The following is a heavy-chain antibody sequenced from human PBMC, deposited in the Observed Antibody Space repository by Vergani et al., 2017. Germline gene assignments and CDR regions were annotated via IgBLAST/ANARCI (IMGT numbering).Heavy chain of an antibody. Sequence: QVQLQESGPGLVKSSETLSLTCSVSFDSIRNLYCNWIRQPPGKGLEWIGSIHYSENTNYNPSLKTRVTISVDTSKNQFSLTLTSVTAEDTAVYYCASDTHNGQRADRWGQGILVTVTS. V-gene: IGHV4-59*11. CDR2: IHYSENT. CDR3: ASDTHNGQRADR. D-gene: IGHD2-15*01. CDR1: FDSIRNLY. J-gene: IGHJ5*02.